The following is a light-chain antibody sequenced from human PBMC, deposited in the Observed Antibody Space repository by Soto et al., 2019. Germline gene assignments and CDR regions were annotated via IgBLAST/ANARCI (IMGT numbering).Light chain of an antibody. J-gene: IGKJ3*01. CDR3: QQSSAAPFT. Sequence: DIQMAQSPSSLSASVGDTITITCRASRNINNSLNWYQQKPGKAPKLLIFGASSLQSGVPSRFSGSGSRTAFTLTINSLQPAEFATYCCQQSSAAPFTFGPGTKVDI. V-gene: IGKV1-39*01. CDR2: GAS. CDR1: RNINNS.